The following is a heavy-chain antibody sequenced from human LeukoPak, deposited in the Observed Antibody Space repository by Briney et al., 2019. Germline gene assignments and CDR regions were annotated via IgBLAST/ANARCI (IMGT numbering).Heavy chain of an antibody. D-gene: IGHD5-12*01. CDR3: ARVSPYSCYDYLDY. CDR2: INPNSGGT. CDR1: GYTFTGYY. V-gene: IGHV1-2*02. J-gene: IGHJ4*02. Sequence: ASVKVSCKASGYTFTGYYMHWVRQAPGQVLEWMGWINPNSGGTNYAQKFQGRVTMTRDTSISTAYMELSRLSSDDTAVYYCARVSPYSCYDYLDYWGQGTLVTVSS.